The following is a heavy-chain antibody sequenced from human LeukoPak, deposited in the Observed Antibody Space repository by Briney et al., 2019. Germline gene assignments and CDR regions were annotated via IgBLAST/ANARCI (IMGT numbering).Heavy chain of an antibody. D-gene: IGHD3-22*01. CDR3: PTGDYYYNY. CDR2: ISRTGSTT. CDR1: GFTFSNYF. J-gene: IGHJ4*02. V-gene: IGHV3-64*01. Sequence: PGGSLRLSCAASGFTFSNYFMHWVRQAPGKGLEYFSAISRTGSTTYYTNSVKGRFTISRDNTKNSLYLQMNSLRAEDTAVYYCPTGDYYYNYWGQGTLVTVSS.